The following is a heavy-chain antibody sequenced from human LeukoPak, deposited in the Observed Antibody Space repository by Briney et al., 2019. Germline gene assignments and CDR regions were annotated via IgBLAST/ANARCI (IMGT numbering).Heavy chain of an antibody. CDR3: ARSLRYGGKAQYYFDY. Sequence: SETLSLTCTVSGGSISSGDYYWSWIRQPPGKGLEWIGYIYYSGSTYYNPSLKSRVTISVDTSKNQFSLKLSSVTAADTAVYYCARSLRYGGKAQYYFDYWGQGTLVTVSS. CDR1: GGSISSGDYY. J-gene: IGHJ4*02. V-gene: IGHV4-30-4*08. D-gene: IGHD4-23*01. CDR2: IYYSGST.